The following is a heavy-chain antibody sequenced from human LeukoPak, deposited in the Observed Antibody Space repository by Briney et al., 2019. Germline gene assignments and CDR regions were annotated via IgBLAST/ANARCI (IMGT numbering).Heavy chain of an antibody. J-gene: IGHJ3*02. CDR2: INWNGGST. V-gene: IGHV3-20*04. Sequence: GGSLRLSCAASGFTFDDYGMSWVRQAPGKGLECVSGINWNGGSTGYADSVKGRFTISRDNAKNPLYLQMNSLRAEDTALYYCARGDLFGVVIGDAFDIWGQGTMVTVSS. CDR1: GFTFDDYG. CDR3: ARGDLFGVVIGDAFDI. D-gene: IGHD3-3*01.